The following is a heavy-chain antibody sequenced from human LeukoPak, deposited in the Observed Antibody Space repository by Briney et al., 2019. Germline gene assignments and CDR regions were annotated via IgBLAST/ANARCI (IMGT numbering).Heavy chain of an antibody. D-gene: IGHD6-19*01. CDR1: GFTFSSYG. V-gene: IGHV3-30*03. CDR3: ARDLPALSGWYPGAFDI. J-gene: IGHJ3*02. Sequence: PGGSLRLSCAASGFTFSSYGMHWVRQAPGKGLEWVAIISYDGSNKYYADSVKGRFTISRDNSKNTLYLQMNSLRAEDTAVYYCARDLPALSGWYPGAFDIWGQGTMVTVSS. CDR2: ISYDGSNK.